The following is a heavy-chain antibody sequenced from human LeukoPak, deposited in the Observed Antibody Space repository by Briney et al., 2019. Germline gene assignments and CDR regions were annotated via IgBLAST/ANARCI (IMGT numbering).Heavy chain of an antibody. V-gene: IGHV3-48*03. J-gene: IGHJ4*02. CDR3: ASDGASHPSIYYFDY. CDR2: ISSGGGGI. CDR1: GFTFSRYE. D-gene: IGHD4-17*01. Sequence: GGSLRLSCAASGFTFSRYEMNWVRQAPGKGLEWVSYISSGGGGIFYADSVKGRFTISRDNAKNSLHLQMNSLRAEDTAVYYCASDGASHPSIYYFDYWGQGTLVTVSS.